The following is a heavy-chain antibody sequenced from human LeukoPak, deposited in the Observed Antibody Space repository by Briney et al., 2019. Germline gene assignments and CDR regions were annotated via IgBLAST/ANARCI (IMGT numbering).Heavy chain of an antibody. D-gene: IGHD3-22*01. CDR2: IIPIFGTA. J-gene: IGHJ6*02. Sequence: ASVKVSCKASGGTFSSYAISWVRQAPGQGLEWMGGIIPIFGTASYAQKFQGRVKITAAESTSTAYMELSSLRSEDTAVYYCARRNSDSSGYSHYYYYGMDVWGQGTTVTVSS. CDR1: GGTFSSYA. CDR3: ARRNSDSSGYSHYYYYGMDV. V-gene: IGHV1-69*13.